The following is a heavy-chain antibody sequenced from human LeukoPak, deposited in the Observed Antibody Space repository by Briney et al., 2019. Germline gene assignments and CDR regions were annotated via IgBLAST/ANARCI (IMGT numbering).Heavy chain of an antibody. V-gene: IGHV1-18*01. CDR3: ARVPPAYCGGDCYFPYSGMDV. CDR2: ISVYNANT. J-gene: IGHJ6*02. CDR1: GYTFSSYG. D-gene: IGHD2-21*02. Sequence: GASVKVSCKASGYTFSSYGISWVRQAPGQGLEWMGWISVYNANTDQSKKLQGRVTMTTDTSTSTAYMELRSLRSDDTAVYYCARVPPAYCGGDCYFPYSGMDVWGQGTTVTVSS.